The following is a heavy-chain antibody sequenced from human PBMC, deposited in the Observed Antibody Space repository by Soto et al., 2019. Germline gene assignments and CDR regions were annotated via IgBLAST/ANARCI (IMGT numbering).Heavy chain of an antibody. V-gene: IGHV3-23*01. J-gene: IGHJ4*02. D-gene: IGHD4-17*01. Sequence: EVQLLESGGGLVPPGGSLSLSCADSEFTFSSSAMSWVRQAPGKGLEWVSAISGSGDTSYYADSVKGRFTISRDNSKNTLYLQMNGLRAEDTAIYYCAKDDNANYGGRKITFWGQGTLVTVSS. CDR2: ISGSGDTS. CDR1: EFTFSSSA. CDR3: AKDDNANYGGRKITF.